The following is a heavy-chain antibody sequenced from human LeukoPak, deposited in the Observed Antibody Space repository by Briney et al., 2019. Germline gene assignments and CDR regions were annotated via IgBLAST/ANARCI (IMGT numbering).Heavy chain of an antibody. J-gene: IGHJ3*02. CDR1: GGSISSGGYY. D-gene: IGHD5-12*01. CDR2: IYHSGST. CDR3: ARDLAKANAFDI. V-gene: IGHV4-30-2*01. Sequence: SETLSLTCTVSGGSISSGGYYWSWIRQPPGKGLEWIGYIYHSGSTYYNPSLKSRVTISVDRSKNQFSLKLSSVTAADTAVYYCARDLAKANAFDIWGQGTMVTVSS.